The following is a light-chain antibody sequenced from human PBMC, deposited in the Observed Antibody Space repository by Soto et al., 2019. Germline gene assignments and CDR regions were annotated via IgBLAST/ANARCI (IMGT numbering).Light chain of an antibody. V-gene: IGKV3-20*01. Sequence: EIVLTQSPATLSVSPGERATLSCRASQNVGNNLVWYQQKPGQAPRLLVYGASSRATGIPDRFSGSGSGTDFTLIISRLEPEDFAVYYCQQYGGSSWTFGQGTKVDIK. CDR2: GAS. J-gene: IGKJ1*01. CDR1: QNVGNN. CDR3: QQYGGSSWT.